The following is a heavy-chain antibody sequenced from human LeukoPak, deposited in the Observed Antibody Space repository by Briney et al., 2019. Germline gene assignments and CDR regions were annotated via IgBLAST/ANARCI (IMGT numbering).Heavy chain of an antibody. V-gene: IGHV1-2*02. CDR2: INPNSGGT. Sequence: ASVPVSCQASGYTFTSYGISWVRQAPGQGLEWMGWINPNSGGTNYAQKFQGRVTMTRDTSISTAYMELSRLRSDHTAVYYCARGEYSSSSRPDYWGQGTLVTVSS. D-gene: IGHD6-6*01. CDR3: ARGEYSSSSRPDY. J-gene: IGHJ4*02. CDR1: GYTFTSYG.